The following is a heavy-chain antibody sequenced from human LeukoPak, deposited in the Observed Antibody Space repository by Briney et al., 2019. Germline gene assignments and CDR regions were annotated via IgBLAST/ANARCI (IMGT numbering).Heavy chain of an antibody. CDR3: ATRGHGVGSLDY. J-gene: IGHJ4*02. D-gene: IGHD3-10*01. CDR1: GGTFSSYA. Sequence: ASVKVSCKASGGTFSSYAINWVRQAPGQGLEWMGGIIPIFGTANYAQKFQVRVTITADESTSTAYMELSSLRSEDTAVYYCATRGHGVGSLDYWGQGTLVTVSS. CDR2: IIPIFGTA. V-gene: IGHV1-69*13.